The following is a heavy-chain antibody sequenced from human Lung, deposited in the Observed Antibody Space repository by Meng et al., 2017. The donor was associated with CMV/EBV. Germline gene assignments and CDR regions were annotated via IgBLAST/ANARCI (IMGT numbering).Heavy chain of an antibody. V-gene: IGHV3-30*04. CDR2: TSYDGSKK. D-gene: IGHD3-3*01. Sequence: GGSXRLXXVASGFMFSSYSLHWVRQAPGKGLERVAVTSYDGSKKEYANSVKGRFTVSRDNSKNTLYLQMNTLRADDTAVYYCARADYANYGFWSGFPAFWGQGTXVTVSS. J-gene: IGHJ4*02. CDR1: GFMFSSYS. CDR3: ARADYANYGFWSGFPAF.